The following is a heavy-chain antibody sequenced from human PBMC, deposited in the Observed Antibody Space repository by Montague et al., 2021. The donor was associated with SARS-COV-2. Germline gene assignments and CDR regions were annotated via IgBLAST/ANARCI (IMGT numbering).Heavy chain of an antibody. CDR2: INDSGST. Sequence: SETLSLTCTVSDGSFRGFYLNWIRQSPGKALEWIGYINDSGSTRHNPSLKVRVTISLLTPGYRVSLDLSSVTAADTAVYYCARGQHDSGDYWGGFYYFEYWGQGALVTVSS. CDR3: ARGQHDSGDYWGGFYYFEY. D-gene: IGHD3-10*01. J-gene: IGHJ4*02. CDR1: DGSFRGFY. V-gene: IGHV4-59*01.